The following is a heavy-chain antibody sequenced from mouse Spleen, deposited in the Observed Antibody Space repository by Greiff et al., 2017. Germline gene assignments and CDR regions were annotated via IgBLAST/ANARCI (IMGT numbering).Heavy chain of an antibody. CDR2: ISNGGGST. CDR3: ARDSGSYYFDY. Sequence: EVKVVESGGGLVQPGGSLKLSCADSGFTFSDYYMYWVRQTPEKRLEWVAYISNGGGSTYYPDTVKGRFTISRDNAKNTLYLQMSRLKSEDTAMYYCARDSGSYYFDYWGQGTTLTVSS. CDR1: GFTFSDYY. V-gene: IGHV5-12*01. J-gene: IGHJ2*01. D-gene: IGHD3-1*01.